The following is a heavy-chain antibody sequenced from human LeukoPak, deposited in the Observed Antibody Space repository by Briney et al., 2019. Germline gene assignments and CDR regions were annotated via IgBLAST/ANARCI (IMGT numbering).Heavy chain of an antibody. Sequence: ASVKVSCKASGYTFTGYYMHWVRQAPGQGLEWMGWINPNSGGTNYAQKFQGRVTMTRNTSISTAYMELSSLRSEDTAVYYCARESGSYAANDYWGQGTLVTVSS. CDR2: INPNSGGT. J-gene: IGHJ4*02. D-gene: IGHD1-26*01. CDR3: ARESGSYAANDY. V-gene: IGHV1-2*02. CDR1: GYTFTGYY.